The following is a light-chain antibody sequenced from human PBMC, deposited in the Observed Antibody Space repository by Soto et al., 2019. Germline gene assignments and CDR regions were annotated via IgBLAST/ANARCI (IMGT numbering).Light chain of an antibody. CDR3: QQYNNWPPYT. CDR1: QSVSSN. V-gene: IGKV3-15*01. Sequence: EIVMTQSPATLSVSPGERATLSCRASQSVSSNLAWYQQKPGQAPRLLIYGASTRATGIPARFSGSGSGTEFTRTISSLQSEDFAVYYCQQYNNWPPYTFGQGNKLEIK. CDR2: GAS. J-gene: IGKJ2*01.